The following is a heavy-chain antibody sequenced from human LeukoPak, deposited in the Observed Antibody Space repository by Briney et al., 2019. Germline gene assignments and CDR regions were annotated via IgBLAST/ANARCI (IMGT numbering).Heavy chain of an antibody. Sequence: PGGSLRLSCAVSGFTLSSYAMSWVRQAPGKGLEWVSGISGSGANIYYADSVKGRFTISRDNFKNTLYLQMNSLRAEDTAVYYCAKGSYYDSSGSFYFDYWGQGTLVTVSS. V-gene: IGHV3-23*01. D-gene: IGHD3-22*01. CDR3: AKGSYYDSSGSFYFDY. CDR2: ISGSGANI. J-gene: IGHJ4*02. CDR1: GFTLSSYA.